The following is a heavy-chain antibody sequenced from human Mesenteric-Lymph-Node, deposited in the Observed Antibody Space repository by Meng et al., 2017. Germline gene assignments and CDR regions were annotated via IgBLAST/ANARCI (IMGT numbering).Heavy chain of an antibody. D-gene: IGHD6-13*01. CDR1: GFTFSSYW. J-gene: IGHJ4*02. CDR3: ARAVTGTAND. V-gene: IGHV3-7*01. CDR2: IKQDESER. Sequence: ESLKISCAASGFTFSSYWMTWVRQAPGKGLEWVANIKQDESERYYVDSVKGRFTITRDNAKNSLYLQMNSLRAEDTAVYYCARAVTGTANDWGQGTLVTVSS.